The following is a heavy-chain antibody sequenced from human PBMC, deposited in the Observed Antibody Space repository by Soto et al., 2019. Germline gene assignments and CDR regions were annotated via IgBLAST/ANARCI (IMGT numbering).Heavy chain of an antibody. D-gene: IGHD2-15*01. CDR3: ARDFDYPPGAGSRGGSTYGMDV. Sequence: GKGLEWMGGIIPIFGTANYAQKVQGRVTITADEATSTAYMELSSLRSEDKAVYYCARDFDYPPGAGSRGGSTYGMDVWGQGTTVTVSS. CDR2: IIPIFGTA. J-gene: IGHJ6*02. V-gene: IGHV1-69*01.